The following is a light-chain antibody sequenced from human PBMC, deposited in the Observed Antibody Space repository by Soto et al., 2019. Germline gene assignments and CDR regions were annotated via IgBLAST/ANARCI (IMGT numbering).Light chain of an antibody. CDR1: TRDVGGYNY. Sequence: QSALAQPASVSGSPGQSITISFSGTTRDVGGYNYVSWYQQHPGKAPKLMIYEVSNRPSGVSNRFSGSKSGNTASLTISGLQAEDEADYYCSSYTSSSTPYVFGTGTKVTVL. V-gene: IGLV2-14*01. J-gene: IGLJ1*01. CDR3: SSYTSSSTPYV. CDR2: EVS.